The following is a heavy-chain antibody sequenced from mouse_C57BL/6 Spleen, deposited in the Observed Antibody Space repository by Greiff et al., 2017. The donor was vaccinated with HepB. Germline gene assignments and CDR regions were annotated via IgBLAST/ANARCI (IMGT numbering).Heavy chain of an antibody. Sequence: QVQLKQSGPELVKPGASVKISCKASGYAFSSSWMNWVKQRPGKGLEWIGRIYPGDGDTNYNGTFKGKATLTADKASSTAYMQLSSLTSEDSAVYFCARQGQLTGTLFAYWGQGTLVTVSA. CDR2: IYPGDGDT. CDR3: ARQGQLTGTLFAY. D-gene: IGHD4-1*01. CDR1: GYAFSSSW. V-gene: IGHV1-82*01. J-gene: IGHJ3*01.